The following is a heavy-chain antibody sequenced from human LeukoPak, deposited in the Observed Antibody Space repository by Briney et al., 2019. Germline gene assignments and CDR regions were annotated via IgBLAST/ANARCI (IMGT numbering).Heavy chain of an antibody. CDR2: IIPIFGTA. CDR1: GGTFSSYA. V-gene: IGHV1-69*01. CDR3: ARVMIYYGSGSYFDY. D-gene: IGHD3-10*01. J-gene: IGHJ4*02. Sequence: VASVKVSCKASGGTFSSYAISWVRRAPGQGLEWMGGIIPIFGTANYAQKFQGRVTITADESTSTAYMELRSLRSDDTAVYYCARVMIYYGSGSYFDYWGQGTLVTVSS.